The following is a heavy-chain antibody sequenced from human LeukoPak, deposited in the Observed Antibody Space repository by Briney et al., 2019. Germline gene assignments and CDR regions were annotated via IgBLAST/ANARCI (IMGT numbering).Heavy chain of an antibody. J-gene: IGHJ6*03. CDR3: AKDLGDTIGPPRYMHV. CDR1: GFTFSTSA. Sequence: PGGSLRLSCVASGFTFSTSAMTWVRQAPGKGLEWVSAISGSGDSTYYADSVKGRFTISRDNSKNTLYLQMNSLRAEGTAVYYCAKDLGDTIGPPRYMHVWGKGTTVTVSS. CDR2: ISGSGDST. V-gene: IGHV3-23*01. D-gene: IGHD1-26*01.